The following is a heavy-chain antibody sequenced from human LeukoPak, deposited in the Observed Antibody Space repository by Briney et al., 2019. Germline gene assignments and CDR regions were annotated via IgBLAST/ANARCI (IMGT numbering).Heavy chain of an antibody. CDR2: INPSGGST. CDR3: ARGSGSYQIYYFDY. CDR1: GYTFTSYY. V-gene: IGHV1-46*01. Sequence: ASVKVSCKASGYTFTSYYMHWVRQAPGQGLEWMGIINPSGGSTTYAQKFQGRVTMTRNTSISTAYMELSSLRSEDTAVYYCARGSGSYQIYYFDYWGQGTLVTVSS. J-gene: IGHJ4*02. D-gene: IGHD3-10*01.